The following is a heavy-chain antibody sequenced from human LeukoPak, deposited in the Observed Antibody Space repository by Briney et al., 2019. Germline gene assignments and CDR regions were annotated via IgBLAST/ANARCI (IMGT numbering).Heavy chain of an antibody. CDR1: GGSFSGYY. CDR3: ARGPKWLLLGYFDY. V-gene: IGHV4-34*01. CDR2: INHSGST. D-gene: IGHD3-22*01. J-gene: IGHJ4*02. Sequence: SETLSLTCAVYGGSFSGYYWSWIRQPPGKGLEWIGEINHSGSTNYNPSLKSRVTTSVDTSKNQFSLKLSSVTAADTAVYYCARGPKWLLLGYFDYWGQGTLVTVSS.